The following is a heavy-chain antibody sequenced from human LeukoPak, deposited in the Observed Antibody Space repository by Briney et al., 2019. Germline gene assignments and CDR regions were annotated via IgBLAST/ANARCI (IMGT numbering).Heavy chain of an antibody. J-gene: IGHJ4*02. CDR3: AKDQASEEDFWSGYYPSDY. D-gene: IGHD3-3*01. CDR1: GFTFSSYA. Sequence: GGSLRLSCAASGFTFSSYAMSWVRQAPGKGLEWVSAISGSGGSTYYADSVKGRFTISRDNSKNTLYLQMNSLRAEDTAVYYCAKDQASEEDFWSGYYPSDYWGRGTLVTVSS. CDR2: ISGSGGST. V-gene: IGHV3-23*01.